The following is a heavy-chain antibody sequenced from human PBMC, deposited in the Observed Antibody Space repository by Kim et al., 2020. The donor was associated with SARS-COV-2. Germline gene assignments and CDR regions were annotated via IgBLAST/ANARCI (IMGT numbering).Heavy chain of an antibody. V-gene: IGHV3-23*01. Sequence: GRFTLSRDNSKNTVYLQMNRLGAEDTAVYYCAKSIGDSSGYYTGGYFDYWGQGTLVTVSS. CDR3: AKSIGDSSGYYTGGYFDY. J-gene: IGHJ4*02. D-gene: IGHD3-22*01.